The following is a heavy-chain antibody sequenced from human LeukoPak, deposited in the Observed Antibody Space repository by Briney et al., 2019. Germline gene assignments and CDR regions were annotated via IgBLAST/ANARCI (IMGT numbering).Heavy chain of an antibody. V-gene: IGHV1-2*02. CDR3: AGGDFVVVVAATGAFDI. J-gene: IGHJ3*02. CDR2: INPKSSGT. D-gene: IGHD2-15*01. CDR1: GYTFTSYG. Sequence: ASVKVSCKASGYTFTSYGISWVRQAPGQGLEWMGWINPKSSGTNYAQKFQGRVTMTRDTSISTAYMELSRLRSDDTAVYYCAGGDFVVVVAATGAFDIWGQGTMVTVSS.